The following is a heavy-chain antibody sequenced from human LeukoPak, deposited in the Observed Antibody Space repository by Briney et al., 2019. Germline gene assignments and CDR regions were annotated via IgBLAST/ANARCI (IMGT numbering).Heavy chain of an antibody. CDR2: INPSGGST. V-gene: IGHV1-46*01. J-gene: IGHJ4*02. D-gene: IGHD4-17*01. CDR3: ARAPTVTKYYFDY. Sequence: ASVKVSCEASGYTFTSNYMHWVRQAPGQGLEWMGIINPSGGSTSYAQKFQGRVTMTRDTSTSTVYMELSSLRSEDTAVYYCARAPTVTKYYFDYWGQGTLVTVSS. CDR1: GYTFTSNY.